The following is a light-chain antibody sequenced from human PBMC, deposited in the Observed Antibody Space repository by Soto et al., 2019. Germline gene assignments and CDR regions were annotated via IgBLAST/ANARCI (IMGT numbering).Light chain of an antibody. CDR2: AAF. CDR3: QQADSLPRT. Sequence: DLQMTQFPSSVSASVGDRVTITCRASQGISSWFAWYQQKPGTAPKLLIYAAFTLQTGVPSRSCGSASGPEFTLTIRSRQPGDFATYYCQQADSLPRTFGQGTKVEV. J-gene: IGKJ1*01. CDR1: QGISSW. V-gene: IGKV1-12*01.